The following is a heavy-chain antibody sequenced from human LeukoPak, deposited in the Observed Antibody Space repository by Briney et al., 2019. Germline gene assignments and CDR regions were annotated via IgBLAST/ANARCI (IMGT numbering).Heavy chain of an antibody. V-gene: IGHV3-7*01. J-gene: IGHJ6*03. CDR2: IKQDGSEK. D-gene: IGHD4-17*01. CDR3: AKDRYGDRTYYYYMDV. Sequence: GGSLRLSCAASGFTFSSYWMSWVRQAPGKGLEWVANIKQDGSEKYYVDSVKGRFTISRDNAKNSLYLQMNSLRAEDTAVYYCAKDRYGDRTYYYYMDVWGKGTTVTISS. CDR1: GFTFSSYW.